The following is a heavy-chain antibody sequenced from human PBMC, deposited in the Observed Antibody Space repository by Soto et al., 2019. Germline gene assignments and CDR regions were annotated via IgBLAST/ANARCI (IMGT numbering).Heavy chain of an antibody. Sequence: QVQLVQSGAEVKKPGSSVKVSCKASGGTFSSYAISWVRQAPGQGLEWMGGIIPIFGTANYAQKFQGRVTSTADESTSTADMELSSLRSEDTDVYYCARHGVRGGTGRYGMDVWGQGTTVTVSS. J-gene: IGHJ6*02. CDR2: IIPIFGTA. V-gene: IGHV1-69*12. CDR1: GGTFSSYA. D-gene: IGHD3-10*02. CDR3: ARHGVRGGTGRYGMDV.